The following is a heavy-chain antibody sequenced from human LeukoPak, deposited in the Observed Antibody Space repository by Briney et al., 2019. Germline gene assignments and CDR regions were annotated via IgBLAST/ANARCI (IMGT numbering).Heavy chain of an antibody. D-gene: IGHD6-19*01. CDR3: ARGVAGKHY. Sequence: GGSLRLSCAASGFTSNTYAMSWVRQAPGKGLEWVSSISSSSSYIYYADSVKGRFTISRDNAKNSLYLQMNSLRAEDTAVYYCARGVAGKHYWGQGTLVIVSS. J-gene: IGHJ4*02. CDR2: ISSSSSYI. V-gene: IGHV3-21*01. CDR1: GFTSNTYA.